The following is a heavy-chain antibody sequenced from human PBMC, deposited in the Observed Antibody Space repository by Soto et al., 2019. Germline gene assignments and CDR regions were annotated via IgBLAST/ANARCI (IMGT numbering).Heavy chain of an antibody. CDR2: IYYTGSN. J-gene: IGHJ6*02. Sequence: QVQLQESGPGLVKPSETLSLTCTVSGGSVSSESHYWSWIRQTPGKGLEWIGYIYYTGSNNYNPPLKGRVTMSVDTSRDQVSLRLRSVTREDTVVYYGARDQYDFRSGSYYYAMEVWGQGTKFTVSS. D-gene: IGHD3-3*01. V-gene: IGHV4-61*01. CDR1: GGSVSSESHY. CDR3: ARDQYDFRSGSYYYAMEV.